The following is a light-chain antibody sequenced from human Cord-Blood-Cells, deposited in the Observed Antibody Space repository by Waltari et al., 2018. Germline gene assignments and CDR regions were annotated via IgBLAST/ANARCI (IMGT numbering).Light chain of an antibody. CDR3: AAWDDSLNGPV. V-gene: IGLV1-44*01. Sequence: QSVLTQPPSASGTPGQRVTIPCSGSSPNIASNTVNWYQPLPGTAPNRLIYSNNPRPSGVPDRFSGSKSGTSASLAISGLQSEDEADYYCAAWDDSLNGPVFGGGTKLTVL. J-gene: IGLJ3*02. CDR2: SNN. CDR1: SPNIASNT.